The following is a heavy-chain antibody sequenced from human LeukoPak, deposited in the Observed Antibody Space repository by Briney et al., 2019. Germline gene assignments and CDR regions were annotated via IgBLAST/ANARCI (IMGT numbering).Heavy chain of an antibody. D-gene: IGHD1-26*01. Sequence: ASVKVSCKASGGTFSSYAISWVRQAPGQGLEWMGGIIPIFGTANYAQKFQGGVTITADESTSTAYMELSSLRSEDTAVYYCASLSGSYYYYGMDVWGQGTTVTVSS. V-gene: IGHV1-69*01. CDR3: ASLSGSYYYYGMDV. J-gene: IGHJ6*02. CDR2: IIPIFGTA. CDR1: GGTFSSYA.